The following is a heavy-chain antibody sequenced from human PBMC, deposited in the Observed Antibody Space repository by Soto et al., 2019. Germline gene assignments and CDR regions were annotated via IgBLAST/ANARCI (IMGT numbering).Heavy chain of an antibody. V-gene: IGHV3-74*01. D-gene: IGHD4-17*01. Sequence: EVQLVESGGRLIETGGSLRLSCAASGFTFSTYWMHWVRQAPGKGPVWVSRINSDGSNTTYADFVKGRFTISRDNAKNTLFLQLNSLRAEDTAVYYCASDRREATVTTSWHPPHPWGRGTLVTVSS. CDR1: GFTFSTYW. J-gene: IGHJ5*02. CDR2: INSDGSNT. CDR3: ASDRREATVTTSWHPPHP.